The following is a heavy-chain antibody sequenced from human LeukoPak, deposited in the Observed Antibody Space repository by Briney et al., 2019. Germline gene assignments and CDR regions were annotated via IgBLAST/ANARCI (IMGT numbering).Heavy chain of an antibody. CDR1: GGTFSSYT. CDR2: IIPILGIA. CDR3: ARHCSSTSCYGRGGWFDP. J-gene: IGHJ5*02. Sequence: GSSVKVSCKASGGTFSSYTISWVRQAPGQGLEWMGRIIPILGIANYAQKFQGRVTITADKSTSTAYMELSSLRSEDTAVYYCARHCSSTSCYGRGGWFDPWGQGTLVTVSS. D-gene: IGHD2-2*01. V-gene: IGHV1-69*02.